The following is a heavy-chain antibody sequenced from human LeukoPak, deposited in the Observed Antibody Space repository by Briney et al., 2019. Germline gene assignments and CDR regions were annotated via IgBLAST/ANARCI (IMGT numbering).Heavy chain of an antibody. D-gene: IGHD1-26*01. J-gene: IGHJ4*02. CDR3: AADAVDSGASFLYF. Sequence: SETLSLTCTVSGGSISSGTYYWGWIRQPPGKGLEWIGSIYYGGSTSYNPSLKSRVTISVDTSKNQFSLKLDSVTAADTAVYYWAADAVDSGASFLYFLGPGTLVTVSS. CDR1: GGSISSGTYY. V-gene: IGHV4-39*01. CDR2: IYYGGST.